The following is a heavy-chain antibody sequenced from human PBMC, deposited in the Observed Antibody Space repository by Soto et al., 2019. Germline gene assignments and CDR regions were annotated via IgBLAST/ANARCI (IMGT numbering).Heavy chain of an antibody. CDR2: IDPSDSYT. V-gene: IGHV5-10-1*01. Sequence: PGECLKISCKGSGYSFTSYWISWVRQMPGKGLEWMGRIDPSDSYTNYSPSFQGHVTISADKSISTAYLQWSSLKASDTAMYYCARIIAAAAFPYYYYGMDVWGQGTTVTVSS. D-gene: IGHD6-13*01. CDR3: ARIIAAAAFPYYYYGMDV. CDR1: GYSFTSYW. J-gene: IGHJ6*02.